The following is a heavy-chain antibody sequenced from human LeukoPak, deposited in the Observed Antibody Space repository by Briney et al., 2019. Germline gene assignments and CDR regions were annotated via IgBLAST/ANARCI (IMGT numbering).Heavy chain of an antibody. J-gene: IGHJ6*02. CDR2: ISGSGGST. CDR1: GFTFSSYA. Sequence: GSLRLSCAASGFTFSSYAMSWVRQAPGKGLEWVSAISGSGGSTYYADSVKGRFTISRDNSKNTLYLQMNSLRAEDTAVYYCAKAIRVLRFLEWYEYYYGMDVWGQGTTVTVSS. V-gene: IGHV3-23*01. CDR3: AKAIRVLRFLEWYEYYYGMDV. D-gene: IGHD3-3*01.